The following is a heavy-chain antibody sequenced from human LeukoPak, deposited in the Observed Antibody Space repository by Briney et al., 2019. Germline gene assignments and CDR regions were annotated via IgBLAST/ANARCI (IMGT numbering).Heavy chain of an antibody. J-gene: IGHJ3*02. CDR2: IYYSGST. Sequence: PSETLSLTCTVSGGSISSGGYYWSWIRQHPGKGLEWIGYIYYSGSTYYNPSLKSRVTISVDTSKNQFSLKLSSVTAADTAVYYCARRNYYDSSGYYNAFDIWGQGTMVTVSS. CDR3: ARRNYYDSSGYYNAFDI. V-gene: IGHV4-31*03. CDR1: GGSISSGGYY. D-gene: IGHD3-22*01.